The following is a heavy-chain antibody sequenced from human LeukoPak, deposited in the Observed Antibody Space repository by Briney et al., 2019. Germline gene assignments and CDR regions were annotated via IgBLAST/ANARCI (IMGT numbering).Heavy chain of an antibody. V-gene: IGHV3-20*04. CDR1: GFTFSSHG. CDR2: INWNGGST. J-gene: IGHJ5*02. D-gene: IGHD1-7*01. Sequence: GGSLRLSCAASGFTFSSHGINWVRQAPGKGLEWVSNINWNGGSTGYADSVRGRFTISRDNAKNSLYLQMNSLRAEDTAVYYCAKVPNWNYLWFDPWGQGTLVTVSS. CDR3: AKVPNWNYLWFDP.